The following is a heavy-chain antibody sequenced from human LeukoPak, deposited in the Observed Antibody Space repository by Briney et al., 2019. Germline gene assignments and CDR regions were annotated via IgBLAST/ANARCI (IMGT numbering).Heavy chain of an antibody. CDR2: IYSGGST. CDR1: GFTVSSNY. Sequence: GGSLRLSCAASGFTVSSNYMSWVRQAPGEGLEWVSVIYSGGSTYYADSVKGRFTISRDNSKNTLYLQMNSLRAEDTAVYYCARDKSYGHHHFDYWGQGTLVTVSS. V-gene: IGHV3-66*01. D-gene: IGHD5-18*01. CDR3: ARDKSYGHHHFDY. J-gene: IGHJ4*02.